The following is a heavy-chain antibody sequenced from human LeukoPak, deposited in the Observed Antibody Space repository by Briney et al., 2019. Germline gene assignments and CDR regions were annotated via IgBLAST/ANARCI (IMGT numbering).Heavy chain of an antibody. J-gene: IGHJ6*03. Sequence: PSETLSLTCAVSGGSISSSNWWSWVRQPPGKGLEWIGEIYHSGSTNYNPSLKSRVTISVDKSKNQFSLKLSSVTAADTAVYYCARAGNSAAAGTVVGYYYYYMDVWGKGTTVTVSS. CDR2: IYHSGST. CDR1: GGSISSSNW. D-gene: IGHD6-13*01. V-gene: IGHV4-4*02. CDR3: ARAGNSAAAGTVVGYYYYYMDV.